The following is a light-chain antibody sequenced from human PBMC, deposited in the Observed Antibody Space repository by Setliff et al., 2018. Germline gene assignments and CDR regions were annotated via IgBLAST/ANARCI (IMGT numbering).Light chain of an antibody. J-gene: IGLJ2*01. CDR3: SSYTDSPGVV. CDR1: TSDVGGNNY. CDR2: DVT. V-gene: IGLV2-14*01. Sequence: QSVLTQPASVSGSPGQSITISCTGSTSDVGGNNYVPWYRHHPGKAPELLIYDVTNRPSGISDRFSGSKSGNTASLAISGLQAEDDGDYYCSSYTDSPGVVFGGGTKVTVL.